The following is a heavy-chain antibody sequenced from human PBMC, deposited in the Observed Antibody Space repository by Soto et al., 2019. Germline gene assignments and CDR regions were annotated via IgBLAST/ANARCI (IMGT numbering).Heavy chain of an antibody. D-gene: IGHD3-16*02. J-gene: IGHJ4*02. Sequence: SQTLSLTCAISGDSVSSNSAAWNWIRQSPSRGLEWLGRTYYRSKWYNDYAVSVKSRITINPDTSRNQFSLQLNSVTPEDTAVYYCARDRGDYVWGSYRLYYFDYWGQGNLVTVSS. CDR3: ARDRGDYVWGSYRLYYFDY. CDR2: TYYRSKWYN. CDR1: GDSVSSNSAA. V-gene: IGHV6-1*01.